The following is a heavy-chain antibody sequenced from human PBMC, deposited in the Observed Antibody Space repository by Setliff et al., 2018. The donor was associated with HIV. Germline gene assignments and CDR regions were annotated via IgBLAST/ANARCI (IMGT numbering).Heavy chain of an antibody. CDR2: ISGSGDDT. Sequence: RLSCAASGITFSRSAMSWVRQAPGKGLEWVSGISGSGDDTYYADSVKGRFTISRDNSKNTLYLQMNSLRVEDTALYYCAKVLDIATTGRRLGVLDIWGQGTMVTVSS. J-gene: IGHJ3*02. CDR3: AKVLDIATTGRRLGVLDI. V-gene: IGHV3-23*01. D-gene: IGHD6-13*01. CDR1: GITFSRSA.